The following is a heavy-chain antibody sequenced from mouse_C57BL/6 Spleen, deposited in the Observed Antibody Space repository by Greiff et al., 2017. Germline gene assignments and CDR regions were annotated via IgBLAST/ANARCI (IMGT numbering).Heavy chain of an antibody. V-gene: IGHV1-80*01. J-gene: IGHJ2*01. D-gene: IGHD1-1*01. CDR1: GYAFSSYW. Sequence: QVHVKQSGAELVKPGASVKISCKASGYAFSSYWMNWVKQRPGKGLEWIGQIYPGDGDTNYNGKFKGKATLTADKSSSTAYMKLSSLTSEDSAVYFCARPHYYGSSYVPYVNYWGQGTTRTVSS. CDR2: IYPGDGDT. CDR3: ARPHYYGSSYVPYVNY.